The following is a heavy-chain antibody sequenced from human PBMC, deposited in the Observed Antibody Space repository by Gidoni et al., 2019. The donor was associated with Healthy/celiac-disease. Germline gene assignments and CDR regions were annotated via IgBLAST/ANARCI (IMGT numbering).Heavy chain of an antibody. CDR1: GHTFTSYA. J-gene: IGHJ5*02. CDR3: AREGDGGRWFDP. V-gene: IGHV1-3*01. CDR2: INAGNGNT. D-gene: IGHD3-16*01. Sequence: QVQLVQSGAEVKKPGASVKVSCQASGHTFTSYAMHWVCQAPGQRLEWMGWINAGNGNTKYSQKFQGRVTITRDTSASTAYMELSSLRSEDTAVYYCAREGDGGRWFDPWGQGTLVTVSS.